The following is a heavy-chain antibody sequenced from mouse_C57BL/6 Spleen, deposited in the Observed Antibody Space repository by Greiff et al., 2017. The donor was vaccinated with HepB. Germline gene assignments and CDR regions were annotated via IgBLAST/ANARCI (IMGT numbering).Heavy chain of an antibody. V-gene: IGHV1-52*01. D-gene: IGHD1-1*01. CDR2: IDPSDSET. CDR1: GYTFTSYW. J-gene: IGHJ1*03. CDR3: ARKAYYGSSPHWYFDV. Sequence: QVQLQQPGAELVRPGSSVKLSCKASGYTFTSYWMHWVKQRPIQGLEWIGNIDPSDSETHYNQKFKDKATLTVDKSSSTAYMQLSSLTSEDSAVYYCARKAYYGSSPHWYFDVWGTGTTVTVSS.